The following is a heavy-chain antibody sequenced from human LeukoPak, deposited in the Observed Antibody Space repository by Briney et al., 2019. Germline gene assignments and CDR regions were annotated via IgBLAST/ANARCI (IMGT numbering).Heavy chain of an antibody. CDR3: AGWGSCSGVICNV. CDR2: INPDGSRK. D-gene: IGHD2-15*01. Sequence: GGSLRLSCAASGFTFSSHWMNWVRQAPGKGLEWVANINPDGSRKLNVDSVKDRFTISRDNAQSSLFLQMNSLRAEDTAVYYCAGWGSCSGVICNVWGRGTLVTVSA. V-gene: IGHV3-7*02. J-gene: IGHJ4*02. CDR1: GFTFSSHW.